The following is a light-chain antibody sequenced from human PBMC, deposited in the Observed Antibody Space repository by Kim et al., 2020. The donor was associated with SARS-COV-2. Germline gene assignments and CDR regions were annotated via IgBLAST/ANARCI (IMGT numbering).Light chain of an antibody. J-gene: IGKJ5*01. CDR3: QQRSNWIT. V-gene: IGKV3-11*01. CDR1: QSVSSY. Sequence: SLSPGERATLSCWARQSVSSYLAWYQQKPGQAPRLLIYDASIRATVIPARFSGSGSGTDFTLTISSLAPEDFAVYYCQQRSNWITFGQGTRLEIK. CDR2: DAS.